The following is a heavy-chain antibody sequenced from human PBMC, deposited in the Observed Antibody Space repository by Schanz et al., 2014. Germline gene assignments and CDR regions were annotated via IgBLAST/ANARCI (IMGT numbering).Heavy chain of an antibody. CDR3: AKDPSHGDYDYYFDY. CDR1: GFPFSTYA. CDR2: ISGSGGST. Sequence: EVQLLDSGGGLVQPGGPLRLSCAASGFPFSTYAMSWVRQAPGKGLEWVSAISGSGGSTYYADSVKGRFTISRDNSKNTLYLQMNSLRAEDTAVYYCAKDPSHGDYDYYFDYWGQGTLVTVSS. J-gene: IGHJ4*02. D-gene: IGHD3-22*01. V-gene: IGHV3-23*01.